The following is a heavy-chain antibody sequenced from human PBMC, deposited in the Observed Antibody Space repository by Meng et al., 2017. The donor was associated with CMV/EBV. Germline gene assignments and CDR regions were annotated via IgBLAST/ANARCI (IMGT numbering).Heavy chain of an antibody. CDR2: IYWNDDK. D-gene: IGHD3-3*01. J-gene: IGHJ5*02. CDR1: TSGVG. CDR3: AHLHTYYDFWSGYYTGWFDP. Sequence: TSGVGVGWIRQPPGKALEWLALIYWNDDKRYSPSLKSRLTITKDTSKNQVVLTMTNMDPVDTATYYCAHLHTYYDFWSGYYTGWFDPWGQGTLSPSPQ. V-gene: IGHV2-5*01.